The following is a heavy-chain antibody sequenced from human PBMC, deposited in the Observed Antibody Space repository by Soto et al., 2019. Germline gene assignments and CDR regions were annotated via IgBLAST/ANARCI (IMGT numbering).Heavy chain of an antibody. CDR1: GYSVSSSDYY. D-gene: IGHD2-15*01. CDR2: MFYSGLT. J-gene: IGHJ6*02. V-gene: IGHV4-39*01. Sequence: SETLSLTCSVSGYSVSSSDYYWAWIRQPPGKGLEWIGSMFYSGLTYYNPSLKSRVTLSVDTSKNQFSVRLNSVTAADTAVYYCAPLTVSLSGPYGIHVWGQGTTVTVSS. CDR3: APLTVSLSGPYGIHV.